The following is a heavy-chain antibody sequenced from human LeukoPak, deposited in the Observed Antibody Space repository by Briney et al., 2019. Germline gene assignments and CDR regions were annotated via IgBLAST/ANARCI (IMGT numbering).Heavy chain of an antibody. V-gene: IGHV4-59*01. D-gene: IGHD1-26*01. Sequence: PSETLSLTCSVSGGSFSSYYWSWIRQPPGKGLELIGYMYDSGSTNYNPPLKSRVTISVDTSKNQFSLRLSSVTAADTAVYYCARHGGSYTFDLWGQGVLVTVSS. CDR3: ARHGGSYTFDL. CDR2: MYDSGST. J-gene: IGHJ4*02. CDR1: GGSFSSYY.